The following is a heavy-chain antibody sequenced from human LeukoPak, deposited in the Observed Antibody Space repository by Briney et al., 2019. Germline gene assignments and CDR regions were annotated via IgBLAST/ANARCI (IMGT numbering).Heavy chain of an antibody. V-gene: IGHV3-48*01. D-gene: IGHD6-13*01. CDR3: ASSTAAGTRNFDY. CDR1: GFTFSSYS. J-gene: IGHJ4*02. Sequence: PGGSLRLSCAASGFTFSSYSMNWVRQAPGKGLEWVSYISSSSSTIYYADSVKGRFTISRDNSKNTLYLQMNSLRAEDTAVYYCASSTAAGTRNFDYWGQGTLVTVSS. CDR2: ISSSSSTI.